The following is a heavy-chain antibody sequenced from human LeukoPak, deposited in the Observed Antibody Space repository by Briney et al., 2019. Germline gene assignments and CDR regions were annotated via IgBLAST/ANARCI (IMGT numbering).Heavy chain of an antibody. CDR1: GGSFSSNSYY. CDR3: ARDWSPLYYYDSSGHFDY. Sequence: SETLSLTCTVSGGSFSSNSYYWGWIRQPPGKGLEWVGNIYYSGSTYYNPSLKSRVTISVDTSKNQFSLKLSSVTAADTAVYYCARDWSPLYYYDSSGHFDYWGQGTLVTVSS. D-gene: IGHD3-22*01. V-gene: IGHV4-39*07. J-gene: IGHJ4*02. CDR2: IYYSGST.